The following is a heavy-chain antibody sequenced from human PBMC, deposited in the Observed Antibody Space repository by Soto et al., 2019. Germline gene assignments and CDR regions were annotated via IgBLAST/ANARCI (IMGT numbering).Heavy chain of an antibody. V-gene: IGHV1-24*01. Sequence: GASVKVSCKVSGYTLTELSMHWVRQAPGKGLEWMGGFDPEDGETIYAQKFQGRVTMTEDTSTDTAYMELSSLRSEDTAVYYCATAEWLVDAFDIRGQGTMVTISS. D-gene: IGHD6-19*01. CDR3: ATAEWLVDAFDI. CDR2: FDPEDGET. CDR1: GYTLTELS. J-gene: IGHJ3*02.